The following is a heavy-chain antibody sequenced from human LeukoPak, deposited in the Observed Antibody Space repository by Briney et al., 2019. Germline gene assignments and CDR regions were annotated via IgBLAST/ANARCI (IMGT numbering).Heavy chain of an antibody. Sequence: PGASLRLSCAVSGFTFSSYAMTWVRQAPGKGLEWVSAIGVGGSNTFYADSVKGRFTISRDNSKNMLYLQVNSLRAEDTAVYYCAKAWTDYWYFDLWGRGTLVTVSS. J-gene: IGHJ2*01. V-gene: IGHV3-23*01. CDR3: AKAWTDYWYFDL. CDR2: IGVGGSNT. D-gene: IGHD3/OR15-3a*01. CDR1: GFTFSSYA.